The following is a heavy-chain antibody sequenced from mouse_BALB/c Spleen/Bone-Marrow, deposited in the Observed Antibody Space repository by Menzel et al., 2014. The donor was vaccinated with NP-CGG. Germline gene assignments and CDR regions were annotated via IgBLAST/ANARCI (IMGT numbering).Heavy chain of an antibody. Sequence: EVQLQQSGAELVKPGASVKLSCTASGFNIQNTYIHWVKQRPEQGLEWIGRIDPANGNTEYDPKFQDKATITADTSSNTAYLQLTSLTSEDTAVYYCGRGAYGFAVDYWGQGASVTVSA. CDR2: IDPANGNT. CDR1: GFNIQNTY. V-gene: IGHV14-3*02. D-gene: IGHD1-1*01. J-gene: IGHJ4*01. CDR3: GRGAYGFAVDY.